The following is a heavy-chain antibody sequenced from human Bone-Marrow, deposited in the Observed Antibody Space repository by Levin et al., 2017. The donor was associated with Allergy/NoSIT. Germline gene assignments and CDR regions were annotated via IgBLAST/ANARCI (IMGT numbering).Heavy chain of an antibody. J-gene: IGHJ4*02. Sequence: QAGGSLRLSCVASGFISSSHWMGWVRQAPGKGLQWVANIKQGGTETYYLDSVKGRFIISRDDAERSLFLQMHSLRLEDTGVYYCARGYYADDDWGQGTLVTVSS. CDR3: ARGYYADDD. D-gene: IGHD4-17*01. CDR1: GFISSSHW. CDR2: IKQGGTET. V-gene: IGHV3-7*01.